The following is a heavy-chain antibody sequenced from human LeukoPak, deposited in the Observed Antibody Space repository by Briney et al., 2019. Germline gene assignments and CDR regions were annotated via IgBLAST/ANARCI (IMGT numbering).Heavy chain of an antibody. D-gene: IGHD2-21*01. Sequence: GGSLRLSCAASGFTFSSYAMSWVRQAPGKGLEWVANIKQDGSEKYYVDSVKGRFTISRDNAKNSLYLQMNSLRAEDTAVYYCARRAYCGGDCYLNYYYYYMDVWGKGTTVTVSS. CDR1: GFTFSSYA. CDR2: IKQDGSEK. CDR3: ARRAYCGGDCYLNYYYYYMDV. V-gene: IGHV3-7*01. J-gene: IGHJ6*03.